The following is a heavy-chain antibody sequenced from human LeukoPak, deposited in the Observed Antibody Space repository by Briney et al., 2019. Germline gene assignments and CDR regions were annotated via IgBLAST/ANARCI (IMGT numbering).Heavy chain of an antibody. CDR2: INPNSGGT. CDR1: GYTFTGYY. D-gene: IGHD2-8*01. CDR3: VRGGYCTNGLCYIWFDY. J-gene: IGHJ4*02. V-gene: IGHV1-2*02. Sequence: ASVKVSCKASGYTFTGYYMHWVRQAPGQGLEWMGWINPNSGGTNYAQKFQGRVTMTRHTSISTAYMELRRLRSDDTAVYYCVRGGYCTNGLCYIWFDYWGQGTLVTVSS.